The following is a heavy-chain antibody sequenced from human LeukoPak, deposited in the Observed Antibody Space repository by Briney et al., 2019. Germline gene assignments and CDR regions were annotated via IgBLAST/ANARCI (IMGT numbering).Heavy chain of an antibody. CDR1: GGSISSGGYY. Sequence: KSSETLSLTCTVSGGSISSGGYYWSWIRQHPGKGLEWIGYIYYSGSTYYNPSLKSRVTISVDTSKNQFSLKLSSVTAADTAVYYCARDPYCSGDSCYNAFDIWGQGTMVTVSS. V-gene: IGHV4-31*03. D-gene: IGHD2-15*01. J-gene: IGHJ3*02. CDR2: IYYSGST. CDR3: ARDPYCSGDSCYNAFDI.